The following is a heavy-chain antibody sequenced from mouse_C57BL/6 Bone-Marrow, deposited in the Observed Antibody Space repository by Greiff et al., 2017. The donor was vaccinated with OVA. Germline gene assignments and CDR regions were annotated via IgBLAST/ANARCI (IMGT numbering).Heavy chain of an antibody. CDR3: ARQGSIYDGSYYAMDY. CDR2: ISSGGSYT. Sequence: DVKLVESGGDLVKPGGSLKLSCAASGFTFSSYGMSWVRQTPDKRLEWVATISSGGSYTYYPDSVKGRFTISRDNAKNTLYLQMSSLKSEDTAMYYCARQGSIYDGSYYAMDYWGQGTSVTVSS. CDR1: GFTFSSYG. D-gene: IGHD2-3*01. V-gene: IGHV5-6*02. J-gene: IGHJ4*01.